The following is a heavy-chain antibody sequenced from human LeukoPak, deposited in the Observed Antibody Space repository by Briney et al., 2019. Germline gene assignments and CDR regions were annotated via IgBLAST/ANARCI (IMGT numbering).Heavy chain of an antibody. Sequence: GESLKISCKGSGYSFTSYWIGWVRQMPGKGLEWMGIIYPGDSDTRYSPSFQGQVTIPADKSISTAYLQWSSLKASDTAMYYCSRQPSSSWFDYWGQGTLVTVSS. CDR1: GYSFTSYW. D-gene: IGHD6-13*01. CDR2: IYPGDSDT. CDR3: SRQPSSSWFDY. V-gene: IGHV5-51*01. J-gene: IGHJ4*02.